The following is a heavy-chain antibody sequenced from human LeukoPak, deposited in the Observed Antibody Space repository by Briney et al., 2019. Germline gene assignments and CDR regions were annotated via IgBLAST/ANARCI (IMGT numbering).Heavy chain of an antibody. D-gene: IGHD4-11*01. CDR3: VREDDYSSGNWFDP. V-gene: IGHV4-30-4*01. Sequence: LXLTXXXSGAXXXSGAYYWSWIRQPPGKGLEWIGYIYYSGNTYYNPSLKSRVTISADTSKNQFSLRLSSVTAADTAVYYCVREDDYSSGNWFDPWGQGTLVTVSS. CDR1: GAXXXSGAYY. CDR2: IYYSGNT. J-gene: IGHJ5*02.